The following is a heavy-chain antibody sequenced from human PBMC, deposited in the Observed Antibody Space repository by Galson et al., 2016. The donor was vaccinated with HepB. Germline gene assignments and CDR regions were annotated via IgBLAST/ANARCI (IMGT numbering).Heavy chain of an antibody. J-gene: IGHJ4*02. Sequence: SLRLSCAASGFTFSSYAMSWVRQAPGKGLEWVSTITGSGGSTYYADSVKGRFTISRDNPKNTLYLQMNSLRAEDTAVYYCAKVWGDRPYWGQGTLVTVSS. V-gene: IGHV3-23*01. CDR3: AKVWGDRPY. CDR2: ITGSGGST. CDR1: GFTFSSYA. D-gene: IGHD3-16*01.